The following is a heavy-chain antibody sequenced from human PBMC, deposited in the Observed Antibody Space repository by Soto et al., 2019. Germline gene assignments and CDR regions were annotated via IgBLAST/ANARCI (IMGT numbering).Heavy chain of an antibody. CDR3: ARGVRAETYYNAFDY. CDR1: GCSFKNYA. V-gene: IGHV3-30-3*01. D-gene: IGHD3-10*01. Sequence: QVQLVESGGGVVQPGSSLRLSCAASGCSFKNYAFHWLRQAPGKGLEWVALISHNDEPKIFYADSVQGRFTISRDNFKNTVYLQMNGLRDEDTSVYHCARGVRAETYYNAFDYWGQGTQVTVSS. J-gene: IGHJ4*01. CDR2: ISHNDEPKI.